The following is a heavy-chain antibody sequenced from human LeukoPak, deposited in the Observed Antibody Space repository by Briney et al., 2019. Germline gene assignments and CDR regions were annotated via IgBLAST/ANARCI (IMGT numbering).Heavy chain of an antibody. D-gene: IGHD1-1*01. CDR2: IYYSGST. Sequence: SETLSLTCTVSGGSISSSSYYWGWIRQPPGKGLEWIGSIYYSGSTYYNPSLKSRVTISVDTSKNQFSLKLSSVTAADTAVYYCARGERQLPGVDFWGQGTLVTVSS. CDR3: ARGERQLPGVDF. J-gene: IGHJ4*02. CDR1: GGSISSSSYY. V-gene: IGHV4-39*07.